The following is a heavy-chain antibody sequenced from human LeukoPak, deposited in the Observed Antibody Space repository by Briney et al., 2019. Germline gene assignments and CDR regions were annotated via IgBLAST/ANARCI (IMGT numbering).Heavy chain of an antibody. CDR1: GGSISSYS. J-gene: IGHJ4*02. Sequence: SGPTLVKPSETLSLTCTVSGGSISSYSWSWIRQPAGKGLEWIGRIYTSGSTNYNPSLKSRVTMSVDTSKNQFSLKLSSVTAADTAVYYCAREGLVPQYYFDYWGQGTLVTVSS. CDR2: IYTSGST. V-gene: IGHV4-4*07. CDR3: AREGLVPQYYFDY. D-gene: IGHD6-6*01.